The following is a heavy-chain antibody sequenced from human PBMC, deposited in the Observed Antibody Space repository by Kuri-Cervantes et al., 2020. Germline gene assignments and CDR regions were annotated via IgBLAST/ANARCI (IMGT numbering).Heavy chain of an antibody. Sequence: GSLRLSCTVSGGSVSSGSYYWSWIRQPPGKGLEWIGYIYYSGSTNYNPSLKSRVTISVDTSKNQFSLKLSSVTAADTAVYYCARGALRRIAAAGTGDWFDPWGQGTLVTVSS. CDR1: GGSVSSGSYY. CDR3: ARGALRRIAAAGTGDWFDP. D-gene: IGHD6-13*01. CDR2: IYYSGST. V-gene: IGHV4-61*01. J-gene: IGHJ5*02.